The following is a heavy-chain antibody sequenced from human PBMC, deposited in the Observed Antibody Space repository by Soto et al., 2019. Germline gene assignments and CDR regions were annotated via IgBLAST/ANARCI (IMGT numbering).Heavy chain of an antibody. V-gene: IGHV3-21*01. CDR1: GFMFSSYT. Sequence: PGGSLRLSFAASGFMFSSYTMSWVRQAPGKGLEWLSSITSNSDHIDYADSVRGRFTVSRDNARKSLYLQMDSLGAEDTGVYYCATPYYYNHWGPGTLVTVSS. J-gene: IGHJ4*02. CDR2: ITSNSDHI. CDR3: ATPYYYNH.